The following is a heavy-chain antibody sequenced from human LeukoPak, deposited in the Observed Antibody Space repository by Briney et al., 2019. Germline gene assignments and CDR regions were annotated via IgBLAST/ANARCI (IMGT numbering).Heavy chain of an antibody. CDR1: GYTFTSYY. CDR3: ARQLELLFDY. CDR2: INPSGGST. J-gene: IGHJ4*02. D-gene: IGHD1-7*01. V-gene: IGHV1-46*01. Sequence: ASVKVSCKASGYTFTSYYMHWVRQAPGQGLEWMGIINPSGGSTSYAQKFQGRVTMTRDTSISTAYMELSRLRSDDTAVYYCARQLELLFDYWGQGTLVTVSS.